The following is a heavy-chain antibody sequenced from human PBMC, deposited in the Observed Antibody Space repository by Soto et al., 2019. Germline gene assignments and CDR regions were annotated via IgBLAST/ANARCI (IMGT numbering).Heavy chain of an antibody. Sequence: EVQLVESGGGLVKPGGSLRLSCAASGFIFNNAWMSWVRQAPGKGLEWVGRIKSKTDGGTTDYAAPVKGRFTISRDDSKNTLYLQMNSLNTGDTAIYYCTTGLVAAAGGLSWGQGTLVTVSS. J-gene: IGHJ5*02. CDR1: GFIFNNAW. V-gene: IGHV3-15*07. CDR2: IKSKTDGGTT. D-gene: IGHD6-13*01. CDR3: TTGLVAAAGGLS.